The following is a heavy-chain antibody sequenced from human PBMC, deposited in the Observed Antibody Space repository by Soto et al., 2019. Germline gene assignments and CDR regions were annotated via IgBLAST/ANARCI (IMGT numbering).Heavy chain of an antibody. CDR3: ARHITVFGVYHQQNLNRSDP. CDR2: IIPIFLTA. V-gene: IGHV1-69*06. Sequence: QVQLVQSGAAVKKPGSSVKVSCKASGGTFSSYAISWVRQAPGQGLEWMGGIIPIFLTANYAKKFQGRVTITADKSTSTASMELSSRTSEDTAVYYCARHITVFGVYHQQNLNRSDPWGQGTPVTVSS. J-gene: IGHJ5*02. D-gene: IGHD3-3*01. CDR1: GGTFSSYA.